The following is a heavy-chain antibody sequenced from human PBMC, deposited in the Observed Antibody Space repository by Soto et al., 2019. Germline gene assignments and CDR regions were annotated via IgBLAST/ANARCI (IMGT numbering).Heavy chain of an antibody. CDR1: GGTFSSYA. V-gene: IGHV1-69*01. J-gene: IGHJ4*02. D-gene: IGHD6-6*01. CDR2: IIPIFGTA. CDR3: ATEYSSSSGGRMNFDY. Sequence: QVQLVQSGAEVKKPGSSVKVSCKASGGTFSSYAISWVRQAPGQGLEWMGGIIPIFGTANYAQKFQGRVTINADESTSTAYMELSSLRSEDTAVYYCATEYSSSSGGRMNFDYWGQGTLVTVSS.